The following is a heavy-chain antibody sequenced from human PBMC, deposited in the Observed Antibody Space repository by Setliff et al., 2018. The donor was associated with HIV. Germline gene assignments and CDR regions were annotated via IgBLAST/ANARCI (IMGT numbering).Heavy chain of an antibody. V-gene: IGHV3-66*02. D-gene: IGHD1-26*01. J-gene: IGHJ4*02. CDR3: AKGGYGGSYYVADY. CDR1: GFSVTDNY. CDR2: MYKGGET. Sequence: GGSLRLSCEASGFSVTDNYMGWVRQAPGKGLEWVALMYKGGETYYADFVKGRLTIARDNSKNTVSLQMTNLGTGDTAVYYCAKGGYGGSYYVADYWGQGTLVTVS.